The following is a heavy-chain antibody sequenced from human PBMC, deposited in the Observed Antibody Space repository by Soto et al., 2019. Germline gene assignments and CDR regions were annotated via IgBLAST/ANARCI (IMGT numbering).Heavy chain of an antibody. D-gene: IGHD5-18*01. J-gene: IGHJ4*02. CDR3: AKERYSFDGLCDY. Sequence: EVQLLESGGGLVQPGGSLRLSCAGSGFSFHSYAMSWVRQAPGKGLEWVSAISGGGGSTYYAGSVKGRFTISRDNSKNTLYLQRNSLRVEDTAVYYCAKERYSFDGLCDYWGQGTLVTVSS. CDR1: GFSFHSYA. V-gene: IGHV3-23*01. CDR2: ISGGGGST.